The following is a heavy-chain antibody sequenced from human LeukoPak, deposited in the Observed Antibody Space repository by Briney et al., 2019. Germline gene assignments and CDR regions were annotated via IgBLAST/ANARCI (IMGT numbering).Heavy chain of an antibody. CDR3: ARGGYDFWSGYRELDY. J-gene: IGHJ4*02. D-gene: IGHD3-3*01. Sequence: SETLSLTCTVSGGSISSSSYYWGWIRQPPGKGLEWIGSIYYSGSTYYNPSLKSRVTISVDTSKNQFSLKLSSVTAADTAVYYCARGGYDFWSGYRELDYWGQGTLVTVSS. CDR2: IYYSGST. CDR1: GGSISSSSYY. V-gene: IGHV4-39*07.